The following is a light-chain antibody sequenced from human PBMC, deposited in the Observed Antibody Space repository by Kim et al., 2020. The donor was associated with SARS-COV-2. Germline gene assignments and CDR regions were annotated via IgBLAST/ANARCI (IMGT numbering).Light chain of an antibody. CDR2: DVS. CDR3: SSYTTSSTYVM. Sequence: GSPGQSITVSFTGTSSDYVAWYQHLPGKAPKLLIYDVSKRPSGVSSRFSASKSGNTASLTIFGLQAEDEADYHCSSYTTSSTYVMFGGGTKLTVL. V-gene: IGLV2-14*03. CDR1: SSDY. J-gene: IGLJ3*02.